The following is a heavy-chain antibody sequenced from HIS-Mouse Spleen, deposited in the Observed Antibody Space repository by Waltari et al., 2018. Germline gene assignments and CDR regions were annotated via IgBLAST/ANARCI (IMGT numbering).Heavy chain of an antibody. V-gene: IGHV4-39*07. D-gene: IGHD6-13*01. J-gene: IGHJ2*01. CDR3: AREIPYSSSWYDWYFDL. CDR2: IYYSGST. Sequence: QLQLQESGPGLVKPSETLSLTCTVSGGSISSSSYYWGWIRQPPGKGLEWIGGIYYSGSTYYTPYLKGRVTISVDTSKNQFSLKLGSVTAADAAVYYCAREIPYSSSWYDWYFDLWGRGTLVTVSS. CDR1: GGSISSSSYY.